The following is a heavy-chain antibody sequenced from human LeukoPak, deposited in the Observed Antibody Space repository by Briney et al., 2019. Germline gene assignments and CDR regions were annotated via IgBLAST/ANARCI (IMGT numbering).Heavy chain of an antibody. Sequence: PGGSLRLSCAASGFTFSSYAMHWVRQAPGKGLEWVAGINWNGGSTGYADSVKGRFTISRDNAKNSLYLQMNSLRAEDTAVYYCAREHGGSYFDYWGQGTLVTVSS. CDR1: GFTFSSYA. D-gene: IGHD1-26*01. CDR3: AREHGGSYFDY. CDR2: INWNGGST. J-gene: IGHJ4*02. V-gene: IGHV3-20*04.